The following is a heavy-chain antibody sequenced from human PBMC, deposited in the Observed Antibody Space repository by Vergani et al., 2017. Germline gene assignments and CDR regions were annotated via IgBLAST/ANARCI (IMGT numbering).Heavy chain of an antibody. CDR1: GGSISSSSYY. J-gene: IGHJ5*02. CDR2: IYYSGST. CDR3: ASSPRIAAAGISGSRFDP. D-gene: IGHD6-13*01. V-gene: IGHV4-39*01. Sequence: QLQLQESGPGLLKPSETLSLTCTVSGGSISSSSYYWGWIRQPPGKGLEWIGSIYYSGSTYYNPSLKSRVTISVDTSKNQFSLKLSSVTAADTAVYYCASSPRIAAAGISGSRFDPWGQGTLVTVSS.